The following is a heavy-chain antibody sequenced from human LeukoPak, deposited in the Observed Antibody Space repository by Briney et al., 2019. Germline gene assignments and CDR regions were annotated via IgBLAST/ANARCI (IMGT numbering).Heavy chain of an antibody. Sequence: GGSLRLSCAASGFTFSSYSMNWVRQAPEKGLEWVSHITASGTAMFYADSVKGRFTISRDNAKNSLYLQMNSLRDEDTAVYYCASSGSYRFDYWGQGTLVTVSS. CDR3: ASSGSYRFDY. CDR1: GFTFSSYS. D-gene: IGHD1-26*01. CDR2: ITASGTAM. J-gene: IGHJ4*02. V-gene: IGHV3-48*02.